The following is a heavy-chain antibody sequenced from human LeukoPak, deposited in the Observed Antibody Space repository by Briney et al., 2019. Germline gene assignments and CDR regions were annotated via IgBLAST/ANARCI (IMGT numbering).Heavy chain of an antibody. CDR1: GFTFSSYS. Sequence: GGSLRLSCAASGFTFSSYSMNWVRQAPGKGLEWVSSISSSSSYIYYADSVKGRFTISRDNAKNSLYLQMNSLRAEDTAVYYCARDPYSSSWYVPIWFDPWGQGTLVTVSS. V-gene: IGHV3-21*01. CDR3: ARDPYSSSWYVPIWFDP. CDR2: ISSSSSYI. J-gene: IGHJ5*02. D-gene: IGHD6-13*01.